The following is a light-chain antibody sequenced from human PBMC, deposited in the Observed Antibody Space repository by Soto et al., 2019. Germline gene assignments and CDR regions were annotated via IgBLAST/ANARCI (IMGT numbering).Light chain of an antibody. V-gene: IGKV1-39*01. CDR3: QQSYDVTIT. J-gene: IGKJ5*01. CDR2: SAS. CDR1: QSISSY. Sequence: DIQMTQSPSSLSASVGDRVTITCRASQSISSYLNWYQQKPGKAPKLLIFSASSLQSGVPSRFAGSGSGTDFTLTISSLQPEDFATYYCQQSYDVTITFGQGTRLGIX.